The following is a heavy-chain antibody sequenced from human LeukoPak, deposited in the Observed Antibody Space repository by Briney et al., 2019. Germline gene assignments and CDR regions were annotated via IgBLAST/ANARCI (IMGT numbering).Heavy chain of an antibody. Sequence: GGSLRLSCAASGFTFNNYAMHWVRQAPGKGLEWVAVISYDENDKYYAGSVKGRFTISRDNSKNTLYLQMNSLRAEDTAVYYCARRWSFGYWGQGTLVTVSS. CDR2: ISYDENDK. V-gene: IGHV3-30*04. CDR3: ARRWSFGY. J-gene: IGHJ4*02. CDR1: GFTFNNYA. D-gene: IGHD6-13*01.